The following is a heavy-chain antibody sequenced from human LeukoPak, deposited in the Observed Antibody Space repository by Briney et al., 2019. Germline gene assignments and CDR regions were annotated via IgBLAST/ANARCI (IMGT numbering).Heavy chain of an antibody. Sequence: GGPLRLSCAAPGFTFSSYSMNWVRQAPGKGLEWVSSISSSSSYIYYADSVKGRFTISRDNAKNSLFLQMNSLRAEDTAVYYCARDYGSGSYFNAYYFYMDVWGKGTTVTVSS. CDR1: GFTFSSYS. V-gene: IGHV3-21*01. D-gene: IGHD3-10*01. J-gene: IGHJ6*03. CDR2: ISSSSSYI. CDR3: ARDYGSGSYFNAYYFYMDV.